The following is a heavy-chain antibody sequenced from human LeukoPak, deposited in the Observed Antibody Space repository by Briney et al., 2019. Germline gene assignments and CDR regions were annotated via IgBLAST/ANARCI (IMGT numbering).Heavy chain of an antibody. CDR3: ARVGWATPHYMDV. V-gene: IGHV1-18*01. Sequence: ASVKVSCKASGYTFTSYGFTWVRQAPGQGLEWMGWISGYNGNTNYAQKLQGRVTMTTDTFTSTAYMELRSLRSDDTAVYYCARVGWATPHYMDVWGKGTTVTVSS. CDR1: GYTFTSYG. J-gene: IGHJ6*03. CDR2: ISGYNGNT. D-gene: IGHD1-26*01.